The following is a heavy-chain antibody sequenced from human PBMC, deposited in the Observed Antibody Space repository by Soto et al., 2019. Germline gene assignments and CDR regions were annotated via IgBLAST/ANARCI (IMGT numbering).Heavy chain of an antibody. CDR1: GCLWSSYA. Sequence: SLRVSCPPFGCLWSSYAKCCVRLAPGKPLQRVSASSGSGGSTYYADSVKGRFTISRDNSKNTLYLQMNSLRAEDTAVYYCAKDASVAARYYFDYWGQGTLVTVSS. D-gene: IGHD2-15*01. J-gene: IGHJ4*02. CDR2: SSGSGGST. CDR3: AKDASVAARYYFDY. V-gene: IGHV3-23*01.